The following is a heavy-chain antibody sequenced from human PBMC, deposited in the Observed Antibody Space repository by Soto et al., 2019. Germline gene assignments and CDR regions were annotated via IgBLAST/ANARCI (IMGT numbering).Heavy chain of an antibody. CDR2: ISYDGSNK. CDR1: GFTFSSYG. D-gene: IGHD2-2*01. J-gene: IGHJ4*02. V-gene: IGHV3-30*03. CDR3: ATLVVVPALHDYILGPPLDY. Sequence: PGGSLRLSCAASGFTFSSYGMHWVRQAPGKGLEWVAVISYDGSNKYYADSVKGRFTISRDNSKNTLYLQMNSLRAEDTAVYYCATLVVVPALHDYILGPPLDYWGQGTLVTVSS.